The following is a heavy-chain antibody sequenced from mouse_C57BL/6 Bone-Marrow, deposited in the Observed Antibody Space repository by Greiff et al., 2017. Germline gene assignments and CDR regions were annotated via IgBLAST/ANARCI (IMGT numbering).Heavy chain of an antibody. CDR1: GFTFSSYA. Sequence: EVKLQESGGGLVKPGGSLKLSCAASGFTFSSYAMSWVRQTPEKRLEWVAIISDGGSYTYYPDNVKGRFTISRDNAKNNLYLQMSHLKSEDTAMYYCAREDYYGSSSFAYWGQGTLVTVSA. V-gene: IGHV5-4*01. CDR3: AREDYYGSSSFAY. CDR2: ISDGGSYT. D-gene: IGHD1-1*01. J-gene: IGHJ3*01.